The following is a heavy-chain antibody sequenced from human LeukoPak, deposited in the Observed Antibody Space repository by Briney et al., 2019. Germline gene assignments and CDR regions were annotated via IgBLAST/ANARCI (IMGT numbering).Heavy chain of an antibody. J-gene: IGHJ4*02. CDR2: GNPCTGGS. D-gene: IGHD2/OR15-2a*01. V-gene: IGHV1-2*02. CDR3: ATFNHGLNMFDS. Sequence: ASVKVSCRASGYTFTDYYIHWVRQAPGQGLEWMGWGNPCTGGSTNAPKFQGRVTMTRETSISSAYMELSRLTSDDTAVYYCATFNHGLNMFDSWGQGTLVTVSS. CDR1: GYTFTDYY.